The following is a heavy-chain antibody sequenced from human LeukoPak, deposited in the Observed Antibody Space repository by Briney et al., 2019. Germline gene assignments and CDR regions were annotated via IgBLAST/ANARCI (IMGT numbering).Heavy chain of an antibody. Sequence: GGSLRLSCAASGFTFSSYAMNWVRQAPGKGLEWVSYISSSSSTIYYADSVKGRFTISRDNAKNSLYLQMNSLRAEDTAVYYCAKDWGPYYGSGTQVEYRDYWGQGTLVTVSS. V-gene: IGHV3-48*04. CDR2: ISSSSSTI. CDR3: AKDWGPYYGSGTQVEYRDY. J-gene: IGHJ4*02. CDR1: GFTFSSYA. D-gene: IGHD3-10*01.